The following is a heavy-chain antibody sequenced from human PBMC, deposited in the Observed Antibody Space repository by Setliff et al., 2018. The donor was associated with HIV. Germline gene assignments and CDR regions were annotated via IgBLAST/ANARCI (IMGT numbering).Heavy chain of an antibody. CDR2: INPSGGST. D-gene: IGHD1-26*01. CDR3: ARGGQYSGDYLPRDYYMDV. CDR1: GYTFTNFY. V-gene: IGHV1-46*01. Sequence: SVKVSCKASGYTFTNFYIHWVRQAPGQGLEWLGMINPSGGSTTYAQKFQGRVTITSDMSTSTVYMDLSSLGSEDTAMYYCARGGQYSGDYLPRDYYMDVWGKGTTVTVSS. J-gene: IGHJ6*03.